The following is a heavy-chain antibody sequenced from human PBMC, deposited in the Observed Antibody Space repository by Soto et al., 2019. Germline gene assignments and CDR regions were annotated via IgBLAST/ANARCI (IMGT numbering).Heavy chain of an antibody. CDR1: GVTFSSYA. J-gene: IGHJ6*03. Sequence: GGSLRLSCAASGVTFSSYAMRWVRQAPGKGLEWVSAISGSGGSTYYADSVKGRFTISRDNSKNTLYLQMKSLRAEDKAVYYCAKDHPLTRPLAARNYYYYYNDVSGKRTTVTVSS. D-gene: IGHD6-6*01. CDR2: ISGSGGST. CDR3: AKDHPLTRPLAARNYYYYYNDV. V-gene: IGHV3-23*01.